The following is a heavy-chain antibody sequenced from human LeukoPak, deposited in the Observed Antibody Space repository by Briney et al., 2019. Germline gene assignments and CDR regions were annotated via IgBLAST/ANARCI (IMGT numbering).Heavy chain of an antibody. J-gene: IGHJ5*02. V-gene: IGHV3-53*01. CDR2: IYSGGST. CDR3: ARDRTYYDSRWFDP. Sequence: GGSLRLSCAASGFTVSSNYMSWVRQAPGTGLEWVSVIYSGGSTYYADSVKGRFTISRDNSKNTLYLQMNSLRAEDTAVYYCARDRTYYDSRWFDPWGQGTLVTVSS. D-gene: IGHD3-22*01. CDR1: GFTVSSNY.